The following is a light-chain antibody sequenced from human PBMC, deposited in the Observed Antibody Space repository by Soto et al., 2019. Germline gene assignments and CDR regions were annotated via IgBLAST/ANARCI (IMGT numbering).Light chain of an antibody. CDR3: QQHNHWPT. Sequence: IVMTQSPATLSVSPGERATLSCRASQSVSSNLVWYQQKPGQAPRLLIYGASTRATGIPARFSGSGSGTEFTLTISSRQSEDSAVYYCQQHNHWPTFGQGTKVEI. V-gene: IGKV3-15*01. CDR2: GAS. J-gene: IGKJ1*01. CDR1: QSVSSN.